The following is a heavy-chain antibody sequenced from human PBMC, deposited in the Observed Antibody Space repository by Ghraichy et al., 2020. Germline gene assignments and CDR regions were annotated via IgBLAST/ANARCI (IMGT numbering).Heavy chain of an antibody. Sequence: SETLSLTCTVSGGSISSYYWSWIRQPPGKGLEWIGYIYYSGSTNYNPSLKSRVTISVDTSKNQFSLKLSSVTAADTAVYYCARIGKQQLSPRYYYYMDVWSKGTTVTVSS. CDR3: ARIGKQQLSPRYYYYMDV. V-gene: IGHV4-59*01. CDR1: GGSISSYY. J-gene: IGHJ6*03. D-gene: IGHD6-13*01. CDR2: IYYSGST.